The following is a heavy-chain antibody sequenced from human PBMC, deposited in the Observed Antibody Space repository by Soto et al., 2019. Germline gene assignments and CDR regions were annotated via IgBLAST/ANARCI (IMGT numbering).Heavy chain of an antibody. CDR1: GGTFSTYA. J-gene: IGHJ5*02. V-gene: IGHV1-69*12. CDR3: ASGIQLWLRRINNGYSA. CDR2: IIPMFGTA. D-gene: IGHD5-12*01. Sequence: QVQLVQSGAEVKKPGSSVKVSCKPSGGTFSTYAISWVRQAPGQGLEWMGGIIPMFGTANYAQKFQGRVRITADESTSTAYMEVSSLRSDDTAVYYCASGIQLWLRRINNGYSAWCQGTLVTVSS.